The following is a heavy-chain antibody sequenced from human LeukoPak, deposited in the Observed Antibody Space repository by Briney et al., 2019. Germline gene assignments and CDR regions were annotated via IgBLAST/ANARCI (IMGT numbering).Heavy chain of an antibody. V-gene: IGHV4-34*01. CDR1: GGSFSGYY. CDR2: INHSGST. Sequence: SETLSLTCAVYGGSFSGYYWSWIRQPPGKGLEWIGEINHSGSTNYNPSLKSRVTISVDTSKNQFSLKLSSVTAADTAVYYCARVSRNPFYYYYYYYMDVWGKGTTVTVSS. J-gene: IGHJ6*03. CDR3: ARVSRNPFYYYYYYYMDV. D-gene: IGHD1-14*01.